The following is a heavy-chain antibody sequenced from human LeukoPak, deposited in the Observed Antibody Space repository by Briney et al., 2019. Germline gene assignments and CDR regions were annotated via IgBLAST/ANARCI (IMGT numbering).Heavy chain of an antibody. J-gene: IGHJ4*02. V-gene: IGHV3-66*04. D-gene: IGHD3-22*01. Sequence: TGGSLRLSWAASGFTVSSNYMSWVRQAPGKGMEWVSVIYSGGSTYYADSVKGRFTISRDNSKNTLYLQMNSLRAEDTAVYYCARRGYYDSSGYYDYWGQGTLVTVSS. CDR2: IYSGGST. CDR3: ARRGYYDSSGYYDY. CDR1: GFTVSSNY.